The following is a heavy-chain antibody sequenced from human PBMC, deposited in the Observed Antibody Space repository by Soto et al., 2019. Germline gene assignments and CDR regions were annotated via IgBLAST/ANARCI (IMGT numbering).Heavy chain of an antibody. J-gene: IGHJ4*02. CDR1: GGSISSGGYY. D-gene: IGHD1-1*01. V-gene: IGHV4-31*03. CDR2: IYYSGST. Sequence: SETLSLTCTVSGGSISSGGYYWSWIRQHPGKGLEWIGYIYYSGSTYYNPSLKSRVTISVDTSKNQFSLKLSSVTAADTAVYYCAREGNWSNQGGYYFDYWGQGTLVTVSS. CDR3: AREGNWSNQGGYYFDY.